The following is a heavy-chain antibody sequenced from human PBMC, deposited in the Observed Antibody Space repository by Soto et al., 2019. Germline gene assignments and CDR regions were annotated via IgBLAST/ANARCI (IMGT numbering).Heavy chain of an antibody. CDR2: IYYSGST. J-gene: IGHJ4*02. Sequence: SETLSLTCTVSGGSISSYYWSWIRQPPGKGLEWIGYIYYSGSTNYNPSLKSRVTISVDTSKNQFSLKLSSVTAADTAVYYCARGRYSSGWYEPEEYYFDYWGQGTLVTVSS. CDR3: ARGRYSSGWYEPEEYYFDY. D-gene: IGHD6-19*01. V-gene: IGHV4-59*01. CDR1: GGSISSYY.